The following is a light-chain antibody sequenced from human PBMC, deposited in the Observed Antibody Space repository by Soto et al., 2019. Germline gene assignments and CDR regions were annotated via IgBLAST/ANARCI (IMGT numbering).Light chain of an antibody. V-gene: IGKV3-15*01. CDR3: QHYNNWPHT. Sequence: ERVMTQSPATLSVSPGDRATLSCRASESVSSHLAWYQQKPGLAPRLLIYGASTRATGVPARFIGSGSGTEFTLTISSLQSEDFAIYYCQHYNNWPHTFGQGTKLEIK. CDR2: GAS. J-gene: IGKJ2*01. CDR1: ESVSSH.